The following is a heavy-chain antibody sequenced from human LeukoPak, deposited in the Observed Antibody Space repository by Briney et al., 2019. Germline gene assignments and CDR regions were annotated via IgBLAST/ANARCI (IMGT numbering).Heavy chain of an antibody. CDR1: GGSISSYY. J-gene: IGHJ4*02. Sequence: SETLSLTCTVSGGSISSYYWSWIRQPPGKGLEYIGSMYHSGSTYYNPSLRSRVTLSVDTSKTQFSLRLSSVTAADTAVYYCARVDSGYKTFDYWGQGTLVTVSS. CDR3: ARVDSGYKTFDY. CDR2: MYHSGST. D-gene: IGHD5-12*01. V-gene: IGHV4-59*08.